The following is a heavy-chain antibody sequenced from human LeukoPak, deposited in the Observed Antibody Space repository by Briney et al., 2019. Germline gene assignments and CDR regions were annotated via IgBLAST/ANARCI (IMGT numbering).Heavy chain of an antibody. Sequence: SETLSLTCTVSGGSITSSSYYWGWIRQPPGKGLQWIGSFYYSGSTYYNPSLKSRVTIYVDTSKNQFSLKLCSVTAADTAVYYCARGRRDGYNLGYFDKWGQGTLVTVSS. CDR1: GGSITSSSYY. CDR3: ARGRRDGYNLGYFDK. D-gene: IGHD5-24*01. J-gene: IGHJ4*02. V-gene: IGHV4-39*01. CDR2: FYYSGST.